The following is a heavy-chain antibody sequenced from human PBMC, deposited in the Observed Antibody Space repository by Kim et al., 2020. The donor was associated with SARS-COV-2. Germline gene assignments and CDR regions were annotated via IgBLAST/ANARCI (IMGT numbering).Heavy chain of an antibody. V-gene: IGHV4-59*01. CDR1: GGSISSYY. Sequence: SETLSLTCTVSGGSISSYYWSWIRQPPGKGLEWIGYIYYSGSTNYNPSLKSRVTISVDTSKNQFSLKLSSVTAADTAVYYCAGVYGSGKYDCEYFQHWGQGTLVTVSS. J-gene: IGHJ1*01. D-gene: IGHD3-10*01. CDR2: IYYSGST. CDR3: AGVYGSGKYDCEYFQH.